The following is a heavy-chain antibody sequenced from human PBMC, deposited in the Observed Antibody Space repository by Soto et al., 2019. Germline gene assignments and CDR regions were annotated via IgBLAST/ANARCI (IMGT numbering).Heavy chain of an antibody. CDR3: ARDRTNGLYSNDAFDI. D-gene: IGHD4-4*01. CDR2: ISSGSTYI. Sequence: PGGSLRFSCAAPGFTFNIYTMNWVRQAPGKGLEWVSSISSGSTYISYADSVKGRFIISRDNAKNSLYLQMISLGVEDTAVYYCARDRTNGLYSNDAFDIWGQGTMVTVSS. J-gene: IGHJ3*02. V-gene: IGHV3-21*06. CDR1: GFTFNIYT.